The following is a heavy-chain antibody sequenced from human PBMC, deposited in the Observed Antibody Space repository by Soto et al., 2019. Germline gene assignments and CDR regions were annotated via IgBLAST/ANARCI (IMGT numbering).Heavy chain of an antibody. CDR1: GFTFSDYY. CDR3: ARAREAYYDFWSGYYQVYYYYGMDV. J-gene: IGHJ6*02. Sequence: GSLRLSCAASGFTFSDYYMNWVRQAPGKGLEWVSYISSSGSTIYYADSVKGRFTISRDNAKNSLYLQMNSLRAEDTAVYYCARAREAYYDFWSGYYQVYYYYGMDVWGQGTTVTVSS. D-gene: IGHD3-3*01. V-gene: IGHV3-11*04. CDR2: ISSSGSTI.